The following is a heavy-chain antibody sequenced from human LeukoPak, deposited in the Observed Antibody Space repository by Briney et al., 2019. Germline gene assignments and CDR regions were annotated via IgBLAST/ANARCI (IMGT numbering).Heavy chain of an antibody. CDR1: GFTFSSYS. J-gene: IGHJ1*01. D-gene: IGHD1-26*01. CDR3: AKDRGSYYAEYFQH. V-gene: IGHV3-21*01. CDR2: ISSSSSYI. Sequence: GGSLRLSCAASGFTFSSYSMNWVRQAPGKGLEWVSSISSSSSYIYYADSVKGRFTISRDNAKNSLYLQMNSLRAEDTAVYYCAKDRGSYYAEYFQHWGQGTLVTVSS.